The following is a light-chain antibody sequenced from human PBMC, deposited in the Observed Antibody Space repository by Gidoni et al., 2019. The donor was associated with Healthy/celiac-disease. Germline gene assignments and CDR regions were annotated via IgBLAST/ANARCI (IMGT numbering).Light chain of an antibody. V-gene: IGKV4-1*01. Sequence: DIVMTQSPDSLAVSPGERATINCKSSESVLYSANNKNYLAWYQQKPGPPPKLLIYWAATRESGVPDRFSGSGSGTDCTLTISSLQADDVAVYYCQQYYSAPPTFGQGTKLEIK. CDR2: WAA. J-gene: IGKJ2*01. CDR3: QQYYSAPPT. CDR1: ESVLYSANNKNY.